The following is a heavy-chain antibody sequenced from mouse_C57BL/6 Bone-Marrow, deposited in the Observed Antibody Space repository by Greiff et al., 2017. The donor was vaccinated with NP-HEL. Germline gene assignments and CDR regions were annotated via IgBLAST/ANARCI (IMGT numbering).Heavy chain of an antibody. J-gene: IGHJ3*01. CDR2: ISSGSSTI. Sequence: EVNVVESGGGLVKPGGSLKLSCAASGFTFSDYGMHWVRQAPEKGLEWVAYISSGSSTIYYADTVKGRFTISRDNAKNTLFLQMTSLRSEDTAMYYCATYYSKGAYWGQGTLVTVSA. V-gene: IGHV5-17*01. CDR3: ATYYSKGAY. CDR1: GFTFSDYG. D-gene: IGHD2-5*01.